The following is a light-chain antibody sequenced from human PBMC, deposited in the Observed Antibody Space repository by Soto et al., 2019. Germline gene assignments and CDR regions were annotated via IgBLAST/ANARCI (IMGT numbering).Light chain of an antibody. CDR2: GAS. CDR3: QQYSSSPTWT. CDR1: QSVSSSY. J-gene: IGKJ1*01. V-gene: IGKV3-20*01. Sequence: EIVLTQSPGTLSLSPGERATLSCRASQSVSSSYLAWYQQKPGQAPRLLIYGASSRTTGIPDRVSGSGSGTDFTITISRLEPEDLAVYYGQQYSSSPTWTFGQGTKGEIK.